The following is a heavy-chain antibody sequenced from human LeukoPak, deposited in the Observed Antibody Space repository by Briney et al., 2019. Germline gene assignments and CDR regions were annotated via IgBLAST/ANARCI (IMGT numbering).Heavy chain of an antibody. CDR2: ISSSGSTI. J-gene: IGHJ5*02. CDR3: AKYAHVSGTSFDP. V-gene: IGHV3-48*03. D-gene: IGHD3-10*01. Sequence: GGSLRLSCAASGFTFSSYEMNWVRQAPGKGLEWVSYISSSGSTIYYADSVKGRFTISRDNAKNSLYLQMNSLRAEDTAVYHCAKYAHVSGTSFDPWGQGTLVTVSS. CDR1: GFTFSSYE.